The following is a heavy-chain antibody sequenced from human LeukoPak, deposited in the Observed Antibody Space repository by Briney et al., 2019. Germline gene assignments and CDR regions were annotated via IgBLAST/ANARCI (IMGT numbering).Heavy chain of an antibody. J-gene: IGHJ4*02. Sequence: PGGSLRRSCAASGFTFSSYAMSWVRQAPGKGLEWVSAISGSGGSTYYADSVKGRFTISRDNSKNTLYLQMNSLRAEDTAVYYCAKDRDCSGGSCYSSPLDYWGQGTLVTVSS. V-gene: IGHV3-23*01. D-gene: IGHD2-15*01. CDR2: ISGSGGST. CDR3: AKDRDCSGGSCYSSPLDY. CDR1: GFTFSSYA.